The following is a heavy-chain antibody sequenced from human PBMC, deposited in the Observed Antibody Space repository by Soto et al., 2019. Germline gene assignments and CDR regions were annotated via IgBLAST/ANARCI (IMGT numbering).Heavy chain of an antibody. Sequence: ASVKVSCKASGGTFSSYAISWVRQAPGQGLEWMGGIIPIFGTANYAQKFQGRVTITADESTSTAYMELSSLRSEDTAVYYCARFRLLPGYSYGPYFDYWGQGTLVTVSS. CDR1: GGTFSSYA. D-gene: IGHD5-18*01. J-gene: IGHJ4*02. CDR3: ARFRLLPGYSYGPYFDY. V-gene: IGHV1-69*13. CDR2: IIPIFGTA.